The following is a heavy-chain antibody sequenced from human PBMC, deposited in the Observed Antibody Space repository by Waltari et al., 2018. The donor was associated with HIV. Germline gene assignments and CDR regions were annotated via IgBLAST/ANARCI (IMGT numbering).Heavy chain of an antibody. V-gene: IGHV1-46*03. J-gene: IGHJ3*01. CDR1: GYTFGTYQ. CDR3: TRSSDWYNGFDV. Sequence: QVHLVQSGAEVKKTGAAMRVSCKASGYTFGTYQLHWVRQAPGQGFEWMGIINPSGFTTNYAKKFQGRFTMTSDTPTSTVYMELSSLTSEDTAVYYCTRSSDWYNGFDVWGQGTMVTVSS. D-gene: IGHD6-19*01. CDR2: INPSGFTT.